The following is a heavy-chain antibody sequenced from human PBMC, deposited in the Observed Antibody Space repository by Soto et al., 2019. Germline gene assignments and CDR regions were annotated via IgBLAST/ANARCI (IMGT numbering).Heavy chain of an antibody. V-gene: IGHV4-61*01. CDR1: GGSVSSGSYY. CDR3: AREGGIYSYDMFDY. CDR2: IYYSGST. D-gene: IGHD5-18*01. J-gene: IGHJ4*02. Sequence: QVQLQESGPGLVKPSETLSLTCTVSGGSVSSGSYYWSWMRQPPGKGLEWIGYIYYSGSTNYNPSLKSRVTLSVDTSKNQFSLKLSSVTAADTAVYYCAREGGIYSYDMFDYWGQGTRVTVSS.